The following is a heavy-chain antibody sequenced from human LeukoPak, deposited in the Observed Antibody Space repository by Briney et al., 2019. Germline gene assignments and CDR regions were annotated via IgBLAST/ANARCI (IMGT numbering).Heavy chain of an antibody. V-gene: IGHV4-59*01. Sequence: PSETLSLTCTVSGGSISSYYLSWIRQPPGKGLEWIGYIHYSGSTNYNPSLKSRVTISVDTSKNQFSLKLSSVTAADTAVYYCASLRPRDMVVTAPAFEFWGQGTLVTVSS. CDR1: GGSISSYY. J-gene: IGHJ4*02. CDR3: ASLRPRDMVVTAPAFEF. CDR2: IHYSGST. D-gene: IGHD2-15*01.